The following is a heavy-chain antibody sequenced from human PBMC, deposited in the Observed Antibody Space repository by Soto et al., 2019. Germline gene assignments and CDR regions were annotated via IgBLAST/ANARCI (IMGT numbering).Heavy chain of an antibody. Sequence: SVKVSGKASGGTFSSYAISWVRQAPGQGLEWMGGIIPIFGTANYAQKFQGRVTITADESTSTAYMELSSLRSEDTAVYYCARVYPGYSYGIDYWGQGTLVTVSS. CDR2: IIPIFGTA. V-gene: IGHV1-69*13. CDR3: ARVYPGYSYGIDY. CDR1: GGTFSSYA. J-gene: IGHJ4*02. D-gene: IGHD5-18*01.